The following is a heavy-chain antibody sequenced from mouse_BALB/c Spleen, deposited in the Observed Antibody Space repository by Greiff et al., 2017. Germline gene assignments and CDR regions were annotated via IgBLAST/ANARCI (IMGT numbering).Heavy chain of an antibody. V-gene: IGHV7-3*02. J-gene: IGHJ4*01. Sequence: DVKLVESGGGLVQPGGSLRLSCATSGFTFTDYYMSWVRQPPGKALEWLGFIRNKANGYTTEYSASVKGRFTISRDNSQSILYLQMNTLRAEDSATYYCARDQSYYYAMDYWGQGTSVTVSS. CDR3: ARDQSYYYAMDY. CDR1: GFTFTDYY. CDR2: IRNKANGYTT.